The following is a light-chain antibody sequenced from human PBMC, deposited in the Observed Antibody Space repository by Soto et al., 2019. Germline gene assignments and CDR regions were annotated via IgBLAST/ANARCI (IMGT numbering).Light chain of an antibody. V-gene: IGLV1-40*01. CDR2: GNR. CDR3: AAWDDSLSVVV. J-gene: IGLJ2*01. CDR1: TSNLGAGYD. Sequence: QSVLTQPPSVSGAPGQRVTLSCTGNTSNLGAGYDVHWYQQLPGAAPKLVIFGNRNRPSGVPERFSGSKSGTSASLAITGLQAEDEADYYCAAWDDSLSVVVFGGGTKLTVL.